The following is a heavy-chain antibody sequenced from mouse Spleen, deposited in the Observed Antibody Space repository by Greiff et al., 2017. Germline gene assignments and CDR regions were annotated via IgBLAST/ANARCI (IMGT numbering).Heavy chain of an antibody. CDR3: ARGTGTRAMDY. CDR2: ISNLAYSI. D-gene: IGHD4-1*01. V-gene: IGHV5-15*02. CDR1: GFTFSDYG. Sequence: EVKVVESGGGLVKPGGSLKLSCAASGFTFSDYGMAWVRQAPGKGPEWVAFISNLAYSIYYADTVTGRFTISRENAKNTLYLEMSSLRSEDTAMYYCARGTGTRAMDYWGQGTSVTVSS. J-gene: IGHJ4*01.